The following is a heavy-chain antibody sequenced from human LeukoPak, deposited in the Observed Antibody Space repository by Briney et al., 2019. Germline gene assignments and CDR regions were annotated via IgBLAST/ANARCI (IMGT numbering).Heavy chain of an antibody. CDR3: ARARDRYPHYYYGMDV. J-gene: IGHJ6*02. Sequence: PSETLSLTCTVSGGSISSGGYYWSWIRQHPGKGLEWIGYIYYSGSTYYNPSLKSRVTISVDTSKNQFSLKLSSVTAADTAVYYCARARDRYPHYYYGMDVWGQGTTVTVSS. CDR1: GGSISSGGYY. D-gene: IGHD2-2*02. V-gene: IGHV4-31*03. CDR2: IYYSGST.